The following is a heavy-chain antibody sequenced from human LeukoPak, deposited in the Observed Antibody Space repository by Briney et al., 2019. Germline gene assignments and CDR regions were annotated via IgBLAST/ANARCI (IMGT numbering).Heavy chain of an antibody. D-gene: IGHD3-10*01. CDR3: VRDSDDYYWALDF. Sequence: SQTLSLTCTISGDSVSNNVATWNWVRQSPSRGLEWLGRTYYRSRWGNDYAISVKGRITINPDTSRNQFSRQLNSVTPEDTAVYYCVRDSDDYYWALDFWGQGTPVTVSS. V-gene: IGHV6-1*01. CDR1: GDSVSNNVAT. J-gene: IGHJ4*02. CDR2: TYYRSRWGN.